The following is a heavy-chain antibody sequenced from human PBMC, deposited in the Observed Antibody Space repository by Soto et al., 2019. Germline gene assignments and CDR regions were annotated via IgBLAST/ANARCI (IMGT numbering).Heavy chain of an antibody. CDR1: GFTVSSNY. CDR2: IYTGGSTI. Sequence: GGSLRLSCAASGFTVSSNYMSWVRQAPGKGLEWVSVIYTGGSTIYYADSVKGRFTISRDNAKNSLYLQMNSLRAEDTAVYYCAREEMGYYDFWSGYRKPMDVWGQGTTVTVS. J-gene: IGHJ6*02. V-gene: IGHV3-11*01. CDR3: AREEMGYYDFWSGYRKPMDV. D-gene: IGHD3-3*01.